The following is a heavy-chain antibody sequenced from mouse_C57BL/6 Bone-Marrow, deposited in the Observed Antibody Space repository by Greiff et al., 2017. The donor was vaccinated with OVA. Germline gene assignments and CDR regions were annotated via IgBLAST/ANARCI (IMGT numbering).Heavy chain of an antibody. CDR3: AREDYYGPWYFDV. Sequence: VQLQQPGAELVKPGASVKMSCKASGYTFTSYWITWVKQRPGQGLEWIGDIYPGSGSTNYTEKFKSTATLTVDTSSSTAYMQLSSLTSEDSAVYYCAREDYYGPWYFDVWGTGTTVTVSS. J-gene: IGHJ1*03. D-gene: IGHD1-1*01. V-gene: IGHV1-55*01. CDR2: IYPGSGST. CDR1: GYTFTSYW.